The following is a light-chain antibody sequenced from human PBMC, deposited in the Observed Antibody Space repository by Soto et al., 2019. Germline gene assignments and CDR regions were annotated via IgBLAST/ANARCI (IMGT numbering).Light chain of an antibody. Sequence: EIVLTQSPATLSLSPGERASLSCRASQTMSDYLAWYQQKPGQPPRLIIYDASKRATGIPARFSGSGSGTDFTRSISSLEPEDFAVYYCQQRGNWPLTFGGGTKVEI. CDR1: QTMSDY. CDR2: DAS. V-gene: IGKV3-11*01. CDR3: QQRGNWPLT. J-gene: IGKJ4*02.